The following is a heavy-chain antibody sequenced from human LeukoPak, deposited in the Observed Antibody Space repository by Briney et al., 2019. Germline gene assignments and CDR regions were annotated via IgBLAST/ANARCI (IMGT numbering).Heavy chain of an antibody. CDR3: ARLSRVAVAGSYGYHSMDV. Sequence: SETLSLTCTVSGASIDGHYWSWIRLPPGKGLEWIGFVYYSGSISYNPSLKSRVTIPPDTSNNQFSLKLDSVTAADTAVYYCARLSRVAVAGSYGYHSMDVWGRGTTVTVSS. CDR1: GASIDGHY. V-gene: IGHV4-59*11. CDR2: VYYSGSI. J-gene: IGHJ6*02. D-gene: IGHD6-19*01.